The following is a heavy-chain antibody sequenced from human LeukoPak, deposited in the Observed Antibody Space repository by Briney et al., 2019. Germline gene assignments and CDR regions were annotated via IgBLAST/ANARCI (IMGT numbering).Heavy chain of an antibody. CDR1: GFTFSSYS. V-gene: IGHV3-21*01. CDR2: ISSSSSYI. J-gene: IGHJ4*02. CDR3: ARDKEDSSGFPLGY. D-gene: IGHD3-22*01. Sequence: GGSLRLSCAASGFTFSSYSMNWVRQAPGKGLEWVSSISSSSSYIYYADSMKGRFTISRDNAKNTLYLQMNSLRAEDTAVYYCARDKEDSSGFPLGYWGQGTLVTVSS.